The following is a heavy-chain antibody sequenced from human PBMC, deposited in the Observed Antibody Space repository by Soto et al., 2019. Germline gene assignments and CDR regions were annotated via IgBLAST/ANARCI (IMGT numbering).Heavy chain of an antibody. CDR3: VSDRGYGHASVPYS. V-gene: IGHV3-30*03. D-gene: IGHD5-18*01. CDR2: ISYDGSLQ. CDR1: GFAFSSYG. J-gene: IGHJ4*02. Sequence: QAQLVESGGGVVQPGRSLRLSCAASGFAFSSYGMHWVRQAPGTGLEWVAVISYDGSLQHYADSVKGRFTISRDNSKNMVLLQRRSLRAEDTAVYYCVSDRGYGHASVPYSWGQGTLVSVSS.